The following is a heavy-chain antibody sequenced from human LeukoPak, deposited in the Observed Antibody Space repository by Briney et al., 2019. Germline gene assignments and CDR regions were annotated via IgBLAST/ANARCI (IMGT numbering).Heavy chain of an antibody. Sequence: SETLSLTCTVSGGSISSFHWSWIRQPPGKGLEHIGNIYDSGSTYYNPSLKSRVTISVDTSKNQFSLKLSSVTAADTAVYYCARTYSGRSYFFDCWGQGTLVTVSS. CDR2: IYDSGST. D-gene: IGHD1-26*01. CDR1: GGSISSFH. J-gene: IGHJ4*02. V-gene: IGHV4-59*01. CDR3: ARTYSGRSYFFDC.